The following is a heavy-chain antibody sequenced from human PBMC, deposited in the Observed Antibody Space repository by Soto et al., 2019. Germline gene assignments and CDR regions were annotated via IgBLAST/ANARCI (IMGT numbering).Heavy chain of an antibody. CDR3: AKFFVATGGSGGWPWHFDY. D-gene: IGHD6-25*01. CDR1: GFIFSSYA. Sequence: EVQLLESGGGLVQPGGSLRLSCAASGFIFSSYAMSWVRQAPGKGLEWVSAISGSGGTTYYADSVKGRFIISRDNSKNTLYLHMNSLRAEDAAIYYSAKFFVATGGSGGWPWHFDYWGQGALVTVSS. CDR2: ISGSGGTT. V-gene: IGHV3-23*01. J-gene: IGHJ4*02.